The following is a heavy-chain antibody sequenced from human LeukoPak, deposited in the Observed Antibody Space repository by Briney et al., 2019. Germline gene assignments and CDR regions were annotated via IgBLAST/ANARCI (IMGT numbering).Heavy chain of an antibody. CDR1: GFYFADYA. D-gene: IGHD6-6*01. Sequence: PGGSLRLSCTTSGFYFADYAMHWVRQAPGKGLEWVSAISGSGGSTYYADSVKGRFTISRDNSKNTLYLQMNSLRAEDTAVYYCAKETGIAARPDAFDIWGQGTMVTVSS. CDR3: AKETGIAARPDAFDI. J-gene: IGHJ3*02. V-gene: IGHV3-23*01. CDR2: ISGSGGST.